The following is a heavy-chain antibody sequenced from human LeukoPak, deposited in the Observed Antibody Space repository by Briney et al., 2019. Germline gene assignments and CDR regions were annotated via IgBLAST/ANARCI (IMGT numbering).Heavy chain of an antibody. CDR3: ARAGGDIVATFAYYYYGMDV. J-gene: IGHJ6*02. V-gene: IGHV1-46*01. Sequence: ASVKVSCKASGGTFSSYAISWVRQAPGQGLEWMGIINPSGGSTSYAQKFQGRVTMTRDTSTSTVYMELSSLRSEDTAVYYCARAGGDIVATFAYYYYGMDVWGRGTTVTVSS. CDR1: GGTFSSYA. D-gene: IGHD5-12*01. CDR2: INPSGGST.